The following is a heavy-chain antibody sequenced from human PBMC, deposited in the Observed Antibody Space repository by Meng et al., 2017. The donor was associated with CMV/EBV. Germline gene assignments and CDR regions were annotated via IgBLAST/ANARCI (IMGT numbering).Heavy chain of an antibody. D-gene: IGHD2-2*01. CDR3: AREGDCSSTSCPYYYYGMDV. Sequence: SVKVSCKASGGTFSSYAISWVRQAPGQGLEWMGGIIPILGIANYAQKFQGRVTITADKSTSTAYMELSSLRSEDTAVYYCAREGDCSSTSCPYYYYGMDVWGQGTTVTVSS. V-gene: IGHV1-69*10. CDR2: IIPILGIA. CDR1: GGTFSSYA. J-gene: IGHJ6*02.